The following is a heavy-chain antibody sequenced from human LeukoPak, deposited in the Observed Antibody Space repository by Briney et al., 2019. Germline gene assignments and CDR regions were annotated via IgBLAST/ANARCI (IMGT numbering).Heavy chain of an antibody. CDR3: ARVGDDSSGYPTL. CDR2: INPNSGGT. D-gene: IGHD3-22*01. CDR1: GYTFTGYY. V-gene: IGHV1-2*02. J-gene: IGHJ4*02. Sequence: GASVKVSCKASGYTFTGYYMHWVRQAPGQGLEWMGWINPNSGGTNYAQKFLGRVTMTRDTSISTAYMELSRLTSDDTATYYCARVGDDSSGYPTLWGQGSLVTVSS.